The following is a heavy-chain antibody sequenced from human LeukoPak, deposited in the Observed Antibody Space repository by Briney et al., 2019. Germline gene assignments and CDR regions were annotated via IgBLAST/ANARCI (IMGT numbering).Heavy chain of an antibody. CDR3: ARLDYSNYVREFDP. D-gene: IGHD4-11*01. J-gene: IGHJ5*02. CDR2: IYYSGST. Sequence: SETLSLTCTVSGGSISSSSYYWGWIRQPPGKGLEWIGSIYYSGSTYYNPTLKSRVTISVDTSKNQFSLKLSSVTAADTAVYYCARLDYSNYVREFDPWGQGTLVTVSS. V-gene: IGHV4-39*01. CDR1: GGSISSSSYY.